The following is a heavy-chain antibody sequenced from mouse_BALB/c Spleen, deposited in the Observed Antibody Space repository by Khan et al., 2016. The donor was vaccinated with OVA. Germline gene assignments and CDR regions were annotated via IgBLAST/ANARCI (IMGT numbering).Heavy chain of an antibody. D-gene: IGHD1-1*01. V-gene: IGHV1S41*01. CDR3: ARENYYGSSRYAMDY. Sequence: DLVKPGASVKLSCKASGYTFTSYWINWIKQRPGQGLEWIGRIAPGSGSTYYNEMFKGKATLTVDTSSSTAYIQPSSLSSEDSTVYVCARENYYGSSRYAMDYWGQGTSVTVSS. CDR1: GYTFTSYW. CDR2: IAPGSGST. J-gene: IGHJ4*01.